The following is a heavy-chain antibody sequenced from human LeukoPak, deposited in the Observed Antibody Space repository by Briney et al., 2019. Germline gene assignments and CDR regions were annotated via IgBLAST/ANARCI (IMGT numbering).Heavy chain of an antibody. J-gene: IGHJ4*02. CDR1: GDSTSSYH. CDR2: ISYRGSM. CDR3: VVYIAGGGGRGY. Sequence: SETLSLTCTVSGDSTSSYHWSWVRQPPGKGLDWIGHISYRGSMKYNPSLESRVSISLDTSNNQFSLKLTTLTAADTAVYYCVVYIAGGGGRGYWGQGTLVTVSS. D-gene: IGHD1-26*01. V-gene: IGHV4-59*01.